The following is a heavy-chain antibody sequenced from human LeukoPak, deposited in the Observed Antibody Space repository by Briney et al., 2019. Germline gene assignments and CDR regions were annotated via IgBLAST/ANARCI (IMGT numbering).Heavy chain of an antibody. J-gene: IGHJ6*03. CDR3: ARAEKPNWGNYYYYCMDV. CDR1: GYTFTSYG. D-gene: IGHD7-27*01. V-gene: IGHV1-18*01. Sequence: ASVKVSCKASGYTFTSYGISWVRQAPGQGLEWMGWISAYNGNTNYAQKLQGRVTMTTDTSTSTAYMELRGLRSDDTAVYYCARAEKPNWGNYYYYCMDVWGKGTTVTVSS. CDR2: ISAYNGNT.